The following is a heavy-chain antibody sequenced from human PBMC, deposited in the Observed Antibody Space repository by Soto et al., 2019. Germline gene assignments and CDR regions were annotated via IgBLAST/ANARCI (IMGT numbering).Heavy chain of an antibody. Sequence: EVQLVESGGGLVQPGGSLRLSCVDSGFDFSSHWMHWVRQVPGKGLVWVSRINADGSGTAYADSVRGRFTISRDNAKSTLYLEMNSLRAEDTALYYCAKDTLSYGSGPSPGEWGQGTLVTVSS. D-gene: IGHD3-10*01. CDR3: AKDTLSYGSGPSPGE. CDR1: GFDFSSHW. J-gene: IGHJ4*02. CDR2: INADGSGT. V-gene: IGHV3-74*03.